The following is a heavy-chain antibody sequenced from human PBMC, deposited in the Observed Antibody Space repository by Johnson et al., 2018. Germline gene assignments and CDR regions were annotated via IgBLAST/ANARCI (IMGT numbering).Heavy chain of an antibody. V-gene: IGHV3-73*02. CDR3: KGLRDDFHD. D-gene: IGHD4-17*01. CDR1: GFTLSGSA. Sequence: VQLQESGGGLVQPGESLKVSCVGSGFTLSGSAMHWVRQAPGKGLEWVGRITMQPTGYGTLYAASLKGRLVISRDNSKNTVYLEMSSLKNEDTAVYYCKGLRDDFHDWGQGPLVPVSS. CDR2: ITMQPTGYGT. J-gene: IGHJ1*01.